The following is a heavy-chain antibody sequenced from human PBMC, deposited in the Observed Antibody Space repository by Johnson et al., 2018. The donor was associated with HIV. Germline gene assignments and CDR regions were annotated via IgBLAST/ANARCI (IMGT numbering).Heavy chain of an antibody. Sequence: QVQLVESGGGLVQPGGSLRLSCAASGFTFSSYAMHWVRQAPGKGLEWVAVISYDGSNKYYADSVKGRFTISRDNSKNTLYLQMNSLRAEDTAVYYCAREVVLRGAFDIWGQGTMVTVSS. V-gene: IGHV3-30-3*01. CDR1: GFTFSSYA. CDR2: ISYDGSNK. D-gene: IGHD2/OR15-2a*01. CDR3: AREVVLRGAFDI. J-gene: IGHJ3*02.